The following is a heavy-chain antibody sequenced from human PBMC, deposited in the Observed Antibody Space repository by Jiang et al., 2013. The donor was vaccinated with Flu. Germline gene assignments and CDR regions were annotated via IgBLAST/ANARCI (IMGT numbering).Heavy chain of an antibody. D-gene: IGHD6-19*01. J-gene: IGHJ3*02. CDR1: GFTFSSYS. Sequence: VQLLESGGGLVQPGGSLRLSCAASGFTFSSYSMNWVRQAPGKGLEWVSYISSSSSTIYYADSVKGRFTISRDNAKNSLYLQMNSLRDEDTAVYYCARSEEMGGASGWVRGKPETFDIWGRRDNGHR. CDR3: ARSEEMGGASGWVRGKPETFDI. CDR2: ISSSSSTI. V-gene: IGHV3-48*02.